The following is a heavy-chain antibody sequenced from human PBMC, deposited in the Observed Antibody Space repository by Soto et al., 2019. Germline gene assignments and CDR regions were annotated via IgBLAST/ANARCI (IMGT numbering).Heavy chain of an antibody. CDR2: ISARGGST. J-gene: IGHJ6*02. CDR3: ARTPPTDDYSNYEEIYYYGMDV. V-gene: IGHV3-23*01. Sequence: PGGSLRLSCAASGFTFSSYAVSWVRQAPWKGLEWVSTISARGGSTYYADSVKGRFTISRDNSKNTLYLQMNSLRAEDTAVYYCARTPPTDDYSNYEEIYYYGMDVWGQGTTVTVSS. D-gene: IGHD4-4*01. CDR1: GFTFSSYA.